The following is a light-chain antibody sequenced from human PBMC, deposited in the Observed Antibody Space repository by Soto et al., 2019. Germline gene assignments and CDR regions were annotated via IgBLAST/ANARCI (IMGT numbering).Light chain of an antibody. Sequence: IVLTQSPATLSLSPGERATLSCRASQSVSSYLAWYQQKPGQAPRLLIYDASNRATGIPARFSGSGSGTDFPLTISSLEPEDFAVYYCQQRSNWPRTFGQGTKVEIK. CDR1: QSVSSY. CDR2: DAS. J-gene: IGKJ1*01. CDR3: QQRSNWPRT. V-gene: IGKV3-11*01.